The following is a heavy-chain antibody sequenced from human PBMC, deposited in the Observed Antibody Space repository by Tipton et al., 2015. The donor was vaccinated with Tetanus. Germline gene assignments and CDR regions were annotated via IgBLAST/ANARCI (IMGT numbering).Heavy chain of an antibody. Sequence: TLSLTCAVYGGSFSGYYWSWIRQPPGKGLEWIGEINRSGSTNYNPSLKSRVTISVDTSKNQFSRKLSSVTAADTAVYYCARGLVVPAAPNNWFDPWGQGTLVTVSS. D-gene: IGHD2-2*01. CDR2: INRSGST. CDR3: ARGLVVPAAPNNWFDP. J-gene: IGHJ5*02. V-gene: IGHV4-34*01. CDR1: GGSFSGYY.